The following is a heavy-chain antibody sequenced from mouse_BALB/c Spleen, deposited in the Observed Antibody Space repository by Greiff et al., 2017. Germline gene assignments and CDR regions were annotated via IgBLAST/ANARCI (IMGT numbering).Heavy chain of an antibody. CDR1: GFTFSSFG. CDR2: ISSGSSTI. Sequence: EVQGVESGGGLVQPGGSRKLSCAASGFTFSSFGMHWVRQAPEKGLEWVAYISSGSSTIYYADTVKGRFTISRDNPKNTLFLQMTSLRSEDTAMYYCARSYYGYDAMDYWGQGTSVTVSS. D-gene: IGHD1-2*01. CDR3: ARSYYGYDAMDY. V-gene: IGHV5-17*02. J-gene: IGHJ4*01.